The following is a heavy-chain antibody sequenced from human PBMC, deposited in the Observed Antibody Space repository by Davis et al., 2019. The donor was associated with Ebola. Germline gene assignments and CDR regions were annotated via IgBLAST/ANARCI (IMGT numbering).Heavy chain of an antibody. CDR2: ISYDGSNK. D-gene: IGHD3-3*01. CDR1: GFTFSTYG. Sequence: GESLKISCAASGFTFSTYGMHWVRQAPGKGLEWVAVISYDGSNKYSADSVKGRFTVSRDNPKNTLFLQMNSLRTEDTAMYYCAKEDGVFGVVIPSAMDVWGQGTTVTVSS. V-gene: IGHV3-30*18. J-gene: IGHJ6*02. CDR3: AKEDGVFGVVIPSAMDV.